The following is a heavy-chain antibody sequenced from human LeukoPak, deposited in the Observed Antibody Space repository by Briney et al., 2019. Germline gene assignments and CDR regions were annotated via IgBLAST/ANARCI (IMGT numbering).Heavy chain of an antibody. V-gene: IGHV3-33*08. D-gene: IGHD3-10*01. Sequence: QPGRSLRLSCAASGFTFSSYGIHWVRQAPGKGLEWVAVISSDGGTTYYADSVKGRFTISRDNSKNTLYLQMNSLRAADTAVYYCARGLWFGELPSPFDYWGQGTLVTVPS. CDR3: ARGLWFGELPSPFDY. CDR2: ISSDGGTT. CDR1: GFTFSSYG. J-gene: IGHJ4*02.